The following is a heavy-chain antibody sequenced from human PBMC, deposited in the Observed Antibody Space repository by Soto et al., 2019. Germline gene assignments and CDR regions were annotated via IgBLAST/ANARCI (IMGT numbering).Heavy chain of an antibody. J-gene: IGHJ6*02. CDR1: GFTLSSYW. CDR3: ASLIWSPPWYYYYGMDV. CDR2: INSDGSST. D-gene: IGHD3-10*01. V-gene: IGHV3-74*01. Sequence: PGGSLRLSCAASGFTLSSYWMHWVRQAPGKGLVWVSRINSDGSSTSYADSVKGRFTISRDNAKNTLYLQMNSLRAEDTAVYYCASLIWSPPWYYYYGMDVWGQGTTVTVSS.